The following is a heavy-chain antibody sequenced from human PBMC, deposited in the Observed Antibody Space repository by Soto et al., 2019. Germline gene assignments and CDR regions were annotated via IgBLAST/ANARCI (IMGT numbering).Heavy chain of an antibody. D-gene: IGHD1-26*01. V-gene: IGHV4-4*02. CDR3: ARGIVGATRA. Sequence: QVQLQESGPGLVKPSGTLSLTCAVSGGSISSSNWWSWVRQPPGKGLEWIGEIYYSGSTTNYNPSLKSRVTTSVDGSKKEFYLNLTSVTAADTALYYCARGIVGATRAWGQGTMVTVSS. J-gene: IGHJ5*02. CDR1: GGSISSSNW. CDR2: IYYSGSTT.